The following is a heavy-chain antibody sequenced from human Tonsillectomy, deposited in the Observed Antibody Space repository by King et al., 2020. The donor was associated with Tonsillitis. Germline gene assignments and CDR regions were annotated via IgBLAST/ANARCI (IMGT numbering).Heavy chain of an antibody. J-gene: IGHJ6*02. D-gene: IGHD2-21*02. CDR1: GGSIISSNW. CDR3: ARSAGGGDTGMDV. CDR2: IYHRGST. Sequence: QLQESGPGLVKPSGTLSLTCAVSGGSIISSNWWSWVRQSPGKGLEWIGEIYHRGSTNYNPSLKSRVTISVDKSKNQFSLKVTFVTAADTAVYYCARSAGGGDTGMDVWGQGTTVTVSS. V-gene: IGHV4-4*02.